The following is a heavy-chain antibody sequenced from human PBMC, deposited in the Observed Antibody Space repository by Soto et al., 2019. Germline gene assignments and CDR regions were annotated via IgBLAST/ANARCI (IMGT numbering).Heavy chain of an antibody. D-gene: IGHD2-15*01. V-gene: IGHV1-8*01. CDR3: ARYPYTSYCSDGSCSYDAFDI. CDR1: GYSFTSYD. CDR2: MNRNSGNT. J-gene: IGHJ3*02. Sequence: QVQMVQSGAEVKKPGASVKVSCRASGYSFTSYDVNWVRQATGQGLEWMGWMNRNSGNTAFAEKFQGRVTMTRDTPISTAYMELSGLTSEDTAVYYCARYPYTSYCSDGSCSYDAFDIWGQGTVVTVSS.